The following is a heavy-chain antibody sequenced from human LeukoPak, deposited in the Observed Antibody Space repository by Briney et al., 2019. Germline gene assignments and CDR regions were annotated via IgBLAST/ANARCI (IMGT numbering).Heavy chain of an antibody. CDR1: GYTFTGYY. CDR3: ATALLGRDYYYYMDV. D-gene: IGHD2-2*01. CDR2: INPNSGGT. Sequence: ASVKVSCKASGYTFTGYYMHWVRQAPGQGLEWMGWINPNSGGTNYAQKFQGRVTMTRDTSISTAYMELSRLRSDDTAVYYCATALLGRDYYYYMDVWGKGTTVTVSS. V-gene: IGHV1-2*02. J-gene: IGHJ6*03.